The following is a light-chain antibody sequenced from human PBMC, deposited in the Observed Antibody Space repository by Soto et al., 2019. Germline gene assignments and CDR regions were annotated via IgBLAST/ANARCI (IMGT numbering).Light chain of an antibody. CDR2: QTS. CDR3: HQRQSWPRT. J-gene: IGKJ1*01. Sequence: IGLSQSAAALSSFPGDRVTLSCRASQYINTRLAWYQHRPGQAPRLLIYQTSIRAAGIPARFSASGTGTDFTLTISDVQPEDFAVYYCHQRQSWPRTFGQGTKVDIK. CDR1: QYINTR. V-gene: IGKV3-11*01.